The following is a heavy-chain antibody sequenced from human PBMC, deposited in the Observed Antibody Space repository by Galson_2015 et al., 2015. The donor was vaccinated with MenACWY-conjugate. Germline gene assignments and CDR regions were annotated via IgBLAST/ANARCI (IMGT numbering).Heavy chain of an antibody. CDR3: ARALRGITVDD. CDR1: GFNFNNHG. D-gene: IGHD3-10*01. Sequence: SLRLSCAASGFNFNNHGMHWVRQAPGKGLEWVALIWYDGSKEYYAGSVKGRFTISKDNSKNTVYLQMNSLRAEDTAVYYCARALRGITVDDWGQGTLVAVSS. V-gene: IGHV3-33*01. J-gene: IGHJ4*02. CDR2: IWYDGSKE.